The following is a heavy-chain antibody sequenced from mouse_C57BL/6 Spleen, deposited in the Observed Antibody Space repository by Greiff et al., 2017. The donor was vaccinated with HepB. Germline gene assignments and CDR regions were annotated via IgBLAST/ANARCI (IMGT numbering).Heavy chain of an antibody. D-gene: IGHD1-1*01. Sequence: QVQLQQSGPELVKPGASVKISCKASGYSFSSSWMNWVKQRPGKGLEWIGRIYPGDGDTNYNGKSKGKATLTADKSSSTAYMQLSSLTSEDSAVYFCARGDTTVLDYWGQGTTLTVSS. CDR2: IYPGDGDT. J-gene: IGHJ2*01. CDR1: GYSFSSSW. CDR3: ARGDTTVLDY. V-gene: IGHV1-82*01.